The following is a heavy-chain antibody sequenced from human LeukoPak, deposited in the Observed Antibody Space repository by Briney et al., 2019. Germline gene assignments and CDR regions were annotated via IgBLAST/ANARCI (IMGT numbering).Heavy chain of an antibody. V-gene: IGHV4-59*08. D-gene: IGHD5-24*01. Sequence: DPSETLSLTCTVSGGSMSSYYWSWIRQPLGKGLEWIGYIYYSGSTKYNPSLKSRVTISVDTSKNQFSLKLSSVTAADTAVYYCARGARAGYNLEPFDYWGQGTLVTVSS. CDR2: IYYSGST. J-gene: IGHJ4*02. CDR1: GGSMSSYY. CDR3: ARGARAGYNLEPFDY.